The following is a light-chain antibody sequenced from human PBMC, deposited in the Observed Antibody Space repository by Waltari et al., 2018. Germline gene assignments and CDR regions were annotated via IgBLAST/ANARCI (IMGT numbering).Light chain of an antibody. CDR1: QNVGRY. CDR2: DAS. J-gene: IGKJ2*01. CDR3: QQRRA. V-gene: IGKV3-11*01. Sequence: VLTQSPATLSLSPGETVTLSCRASQNVGRYLAWYQQKAGRAPRLLIYDASSRATGIPVRFSGSGSGTDFTLTITTLESEDFAVYYCQQRRAFG.